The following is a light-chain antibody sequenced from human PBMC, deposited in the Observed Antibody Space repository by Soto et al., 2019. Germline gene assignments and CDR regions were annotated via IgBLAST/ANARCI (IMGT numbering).Light chain of an antibody. CDR3: QQRFNWPLT. Sequence: VLTQSPATLPLSPGDRATLSCRASQNVGTYLAWYQQKPGQVPRLLIYDASNRATGIPARFSGSGSGTDFTLTISSLAPEDFAVYYCQQRFNWPLTFGGGTKVEIK. CDR2: DAS. CDR1: QNVGTY. V-gene: IGKV3-11*01. J-gene: IGKJ4*01.